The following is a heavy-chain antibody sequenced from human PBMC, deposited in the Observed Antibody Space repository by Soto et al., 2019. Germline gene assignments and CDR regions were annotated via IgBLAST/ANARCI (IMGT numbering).Heavy chain of an antibody. V-gene: IGHV3-30*03. CDR3: TGEAASGY. CDR2: ISRDGGTK. CDR1: GFTVSSYG. J-gene: IGHJ4*02. D-gene: IGHD2-8*02. Sequence: QVPLVESWGGVVQPGRSLRLSCAVSGFTVSSYGMHWVRQAPGQGLEWVAVISRDGGTKFYAESVKGRFTISSDNSRNTMFLEMNSLRCDDMDVYSCTGEAASGYWGQGTLVTVSS.